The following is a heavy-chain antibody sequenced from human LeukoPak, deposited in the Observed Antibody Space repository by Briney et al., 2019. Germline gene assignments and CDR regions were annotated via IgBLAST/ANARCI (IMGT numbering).Heavy chain of an antibody. CDR1: GFTFSDYY. J-gene: IGHJ6*02. CDR3: ARHDTAMATDYGMDV. D-gene: IGHD5-18*01. V-gene: IGHV3-11*01. CDR2: ISSRGSTI. Sequence: GGSLRLSCAASGFTFSDYYMSWTRQAPGKGLEWVSYISSRGSTIYYADSVKGRFTISRDNAKNSLYLQMNSLRAEDTAVYYCARHDTAMATDYGMDVWGQGTTVTVSS.